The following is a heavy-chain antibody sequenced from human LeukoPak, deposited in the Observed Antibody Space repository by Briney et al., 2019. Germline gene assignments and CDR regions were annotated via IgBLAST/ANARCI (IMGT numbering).Heavy chain of an antibody. J-gene: IGHJ6*03. CDR1: GYTFTSYY. V-gene: IGHV1-46*01. Sequence: ASVKVSCKASGYTFTSYYMHWVRQAPGQGLEWMGIINPSGGSTSYAQKFQGRVTMTRDMSTSTVYMELSSLRSEDTAVYYCARAPYCSSTSCYGDYYYYYMDVWGKGTTVTVSS. D-gene: IGHD2-2*01. CDR2: INPSGGST. CDR3: ARAPYCSSTSCYGDYYYYYMDV.